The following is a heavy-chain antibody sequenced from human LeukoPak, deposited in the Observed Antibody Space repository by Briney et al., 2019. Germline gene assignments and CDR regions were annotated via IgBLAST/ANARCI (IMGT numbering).Heavy chain of an antibody. V-gene: IGHV4-59*01. CDR3: ARGGYMGATPYYYYYMDV. Sequence: PSETLSLTCTVSGGSISSYYWSWIRQPPGKGLEWIGYIYYSGSTNYNPSLKSRVTISVDTSKNQFSLKLSSVTAADTAVYYCARGGYMGATPYYYYYMDVWGKGTTVTISS. D-gene: IGHD1-26*01. J-gene: IGHJ6*03. CDR2: IYYSGST. CDR1: GGSISSYY.